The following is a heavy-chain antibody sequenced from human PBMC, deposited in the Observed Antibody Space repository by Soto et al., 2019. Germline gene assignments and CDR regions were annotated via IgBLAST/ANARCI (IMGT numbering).Heavy chain of an antibody. Sequence: SETLSLTCAVSGYSISSGYYWGWIRQPPGKGLEWIGSIYHSGSTYYNPSLKSRVTISVDTSKNQFSLKLSSVTAADTAVYYCARSLVKSPDNWGQGTLVTVS. CDR1: GYSISSGYY. CDR2: IYHSGST. V-gene: IGHV4-38-2*01. CDR3: ARSLVKSPDN. D-gene: IGHD2-21*01. J-gene: IGHJ4*02.